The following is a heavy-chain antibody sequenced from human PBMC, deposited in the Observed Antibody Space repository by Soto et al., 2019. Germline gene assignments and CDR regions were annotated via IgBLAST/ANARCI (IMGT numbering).Heavy chain of an antibody. Sequence: VHLVESGGGVVQPGGSLRLSCAASGFTFSSYAIHWVRQAPGKGLEWVAIIWFDGSNKNYADSVKGRFSISRDNSKNTLFLQMDSMRAEDTAVYYCARGQLPAATTYFDYWGQGTLVIVSS. CDR3: ARGQLPAATTYFDY. CDR1: GFTFSSYA. V-gene: IGHV3-33*01. J-gene: IGHJ4*02. CDR2: IWFDGSNK. D-gene: IGHD2-15*01.